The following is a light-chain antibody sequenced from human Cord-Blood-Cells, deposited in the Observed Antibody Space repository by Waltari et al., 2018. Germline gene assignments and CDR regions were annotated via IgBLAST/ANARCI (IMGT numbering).Light chain of an antibody. V-gene: IGLV3-19*01. Sequence: SSELTQDPAVSVALGQTVRITCQGDSPRRYYASWYQQKPGQAPVLVIYGKNNRPSGIPDRFSGSSSGNTASLTITGAQAEDEADYYCNSRDSSGNHYVFGTGTKVTVL. CDR3: NSRDSSGNHYV. CDR2: GKN. J-gene: IGLJ1*01. CDR1: SPRRYY.